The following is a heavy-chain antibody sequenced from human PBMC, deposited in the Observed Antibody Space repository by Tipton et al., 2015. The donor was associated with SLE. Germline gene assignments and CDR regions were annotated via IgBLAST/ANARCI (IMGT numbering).Heavy chain of an antibody. J-gene: IGHJ4*02. D-gene: IGHD5-24*01. CDR2: IYYSGST. CDR3: ARTIQFGPDD. Sequence: GLVKPSETLSLTCTVSGGSISSYYWSWIRQPPGKGLEWIGYIYYSGSTNYNPSLKSRVTISVDTSKNQFSLKMSSVTAADTAVYYCARTIQFGPDDWGRGTLVTVSS. CDR1: GGSISSYY. V-gene: IGHV4-59*12.